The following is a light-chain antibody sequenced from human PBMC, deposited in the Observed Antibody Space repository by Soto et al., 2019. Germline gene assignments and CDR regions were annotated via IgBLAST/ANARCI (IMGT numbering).Light chain of an antibody. CDR2: AAS. CDR1: QGISSW. CDR3: QQTTSFPLT. J-gene: IGKJ4*01. Sequence: DIQMTQSPSFVSASVGDRVTITCRASQGISSWLAWYQHKPGRATKLLIPAASSLESGVPSRFSGSGAGTDFTLTSSSLQPEDFATYYCQQTTSFPLTFGGGPKVEIK. V-gene: IGKV1-12*01.